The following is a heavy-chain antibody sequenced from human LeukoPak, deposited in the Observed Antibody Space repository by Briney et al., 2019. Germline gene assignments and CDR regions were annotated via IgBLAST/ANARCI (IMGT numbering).Heavy chain of an antibody. V-gene: IGHV6-1*01. CDR3: ARGQNNKGILGVVPYRSVAYYYYMDV. Sequence: SQTLSLTCAISGDSVSSNSAAWNWIRQSPSRGLEWLGRTYYRSKWYNDYAVSVKSRITINPDTSKNKFSLQLNSVTPEDTAVYYCARGQNNKGILGVVPYRSVAYYYYMDVWGKGTTVTVSS. CDR1: GDSVSSNSAA. D-gene: IGHD3-3*01. J-gene: IGHJ6*03. CDR2: TYYRSKWYN.